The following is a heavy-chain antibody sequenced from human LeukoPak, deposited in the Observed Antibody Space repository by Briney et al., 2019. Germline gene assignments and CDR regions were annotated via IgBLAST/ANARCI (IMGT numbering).Heavy chain of an antibody. CDR2: INHSGST. Sequence: SETLSLTCAVYGGSFSGYYWSWIRQPPGKGLEWIGEINHSGSTNYNPSLKSRVTISVDTSKNQFSLKLSSVTAADTAVYYCASPDYGDYWFDPWGQGTLVTVSS. J-gene: IGHJ5*02. CDR1: GGSFSGYY. CDR3: ASPDYGDYWFDP. V-gene: IGHV4-34*01. D-gene: IGHD4-17*01.